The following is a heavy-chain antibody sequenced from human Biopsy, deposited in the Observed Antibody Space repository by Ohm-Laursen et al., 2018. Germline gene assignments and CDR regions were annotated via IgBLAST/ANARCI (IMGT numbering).Heavy chain of an antibody. CDR3: AKDYRDSRGIFGIVVVRPLDY. CDR1: GFTFSSYE. D-gene: IGHD3-22*01. V-gene: IGHV3-30-3*02. CDR2: MSYDGTQK. J-gene: IGHJ4*02. Sequence: SLRLSCSASGFTFSSYELNRVRQAPGKGLEWVATMSYDGTQKYYGDSVKGRFTISRDNSKNTLYLQMNSLRAEDTAVYYCAKDYRDSRGIFGIVVVRPLDYWGQGSLVTVSS.